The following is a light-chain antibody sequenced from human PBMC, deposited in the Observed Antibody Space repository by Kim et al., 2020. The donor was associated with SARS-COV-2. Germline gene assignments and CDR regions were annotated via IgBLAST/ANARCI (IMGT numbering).Light chain of an antibody. J-gene: IGLJ2*01. V-gene: IGLV3-19*01. Sequence: SSELTQDPAVSVALGQTVRITCQGDSLRSYYASWYQQKPGQAPVLVIYGKNNRPSGIPDRFSGSSSGNTASLTITGDQAEDEADYYCNYRDSSGNRLFGG. CDR2: GKN. CDR1: SLRSYY. CDR3: NYRDSSGNRL.